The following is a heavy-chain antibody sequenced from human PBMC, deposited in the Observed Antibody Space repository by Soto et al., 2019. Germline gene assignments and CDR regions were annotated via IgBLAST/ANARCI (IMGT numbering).Heavy chain of an antibody. J-gene: IGHJ3*02. CDR1: GFTFGDYA. V-gene: IGHV3-49*05. CDR2: IRSKAYGGTT. CDR3: TRDERGDTAMPKGFVVGATKGDAFDI. Sequence: EVQLVESGGGLVKPGRSLRLSCTASGFTFGDYAMSWFRQAPGKGLEWVGFIRSKAYGGTTEYAASVKGRFTISRDDSKSIAYLQMNSLKTEDTAVYYCTRDERGDTAMPKGFVVGATKGDAFDIWGQGTMVTVSS. D-gene: IGHD1-26*01.